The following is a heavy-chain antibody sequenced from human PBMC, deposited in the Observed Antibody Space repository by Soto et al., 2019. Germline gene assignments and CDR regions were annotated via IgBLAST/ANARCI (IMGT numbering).Heavy chain of an antibody. Sequence: PSETLSLTCTVSGGSISSSSYYWGWIRQHPGKGLEWIGSIYYSGSTYYNPSRKSRVTISVDTSKNQFYLKLSSVTAADTAVYDCGRRMVPARRHAFDPWGQGTLVTVSS. CDR2: IYYSGST. D-gene: IGHD6-6*01. J-gene: IGHJ5*02. CDR3: GRRMVPARRHAFDP. V-gene: IGHV4-39*01. CDR1: GGSISSSSYY.